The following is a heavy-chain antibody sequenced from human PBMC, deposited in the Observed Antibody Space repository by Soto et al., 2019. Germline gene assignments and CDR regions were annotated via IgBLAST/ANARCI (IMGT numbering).Heavy chain of an antibody. CDR1: GFTFSSYS. CDR3: ARALKGATIGFDY. D-gene: IGHD5-12*01. CDR2: ISSSSSTI. V-gene: IGHV3-48*01. J-gene: IGHJ4*02. Sequence: PGGSLRLSCAASGFTFSSYSMNWVRQAPGKGLEWVSYISSSSSTIYYADSVKCRFTISRDNAKNSLYLQMNSLRAEDTAVYYCARALKGATIGFDYWGQGTLVTVSS.